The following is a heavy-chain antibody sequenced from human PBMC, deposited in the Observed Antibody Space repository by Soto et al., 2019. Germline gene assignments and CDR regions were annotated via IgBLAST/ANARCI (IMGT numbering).Heavy chain of an antibody. V-gene: IGHV2-5*02. J-gene: IGHJ4*02. D-gene: IGHD3-10*01. Sequence: QITLKESGPTLVKPTQTLTLTCTFSGFSLSTSGVGVAWIRQPPGKALEWLALIYWDDDKRYSPSLKSRLTIAKDTSKNQVVLTMTNMDLVDTATYYCAHRRTYGSGSYSFGYWGQGTLVTVSS. CDR2: IYWDDDK. CDR1: GFSLSTSGVG. CDR3: AHRRTYGSGSYSFGY.